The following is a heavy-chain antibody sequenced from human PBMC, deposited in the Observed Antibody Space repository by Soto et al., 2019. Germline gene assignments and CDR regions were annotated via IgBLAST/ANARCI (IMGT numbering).Heavy chain of an antibody. CDR3: ARGMTTVTTYDY. J-gene: IGHJ4*02. Sequence: PSETLSLTCAVSGGSISSGGYSWSWIRRPPGKGLEWIGYIYHSGSTYYNPSLKSRVTISVDRSKNQFSLNLSSVTAADTAVYYCARGMTTVTTYDYWGQGTLVTVSS. CDR2: IYHSGST. CDR1: GGSISSGGYS. V-gene: IGHV4-30-2*01. D-gene: IGHD4-4*01.